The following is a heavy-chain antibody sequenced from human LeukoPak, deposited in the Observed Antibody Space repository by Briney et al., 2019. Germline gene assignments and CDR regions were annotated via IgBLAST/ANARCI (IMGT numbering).Heavy chain of an antibody. CDR1: GGSISSSSYY. Sequence: SETLSLTCTVSGGSISSSSYYWGWIREPPGKGLVWIGCIYYSGGTYYNPSVKSRVTISVDTSKNQFSLKLSSVTAADTAVYYCARGSHQDYFGSMTYLFDYWGQGTLVTVSS. J-gene: IGHJ4*02. D-gene: IGHD3-10*01. V-gene: IGHV4-39*01. CDR3: ARGSHQDYFGSMTYLFDY. CDR2: IYYSGGT.